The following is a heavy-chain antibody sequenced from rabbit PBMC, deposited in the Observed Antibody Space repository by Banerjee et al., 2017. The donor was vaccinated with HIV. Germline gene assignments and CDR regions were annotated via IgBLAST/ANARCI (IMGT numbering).Heavy chain of an antibody. CDR3: ARDNYDDYGDYDL. CDR2: INRYTGTT. D-gene: IGHD2-1*01. V-gene: IGHV1S45*01. Sequence: QEQLEESGGGLVKPEGSLTLTCKASGFSFSSSYWISWVRQAPGKGLEWLACINRYTGTTVYASWAKGPFAISKTSSTTVTLQMTSLTAADTATYFCARDNYDDYGDYDLWGPGTLVTVS. J-gene: IGHJ4*01. CDR1: GFSFSSSYW.